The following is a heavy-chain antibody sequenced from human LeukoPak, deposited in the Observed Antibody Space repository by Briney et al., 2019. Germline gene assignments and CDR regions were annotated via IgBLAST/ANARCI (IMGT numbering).Heavy chain of an antibody. J-gene: IGHJ4*02. Sequence: GGSLRLSCAASGFTFSQYAIHWVRQAPGKGLEWVAVISYDGNHKYYADSVKGRLTISSSRDNSKNTLYLQMNSLRTEDTAVYYCARGSTYYDSSGQVPFDYWGQGTLVTVSS. CDR1: GFTFSQYA. CDR2: ISYDGNHK. D-gene: IGHD3-22*01. V-gene: IGHV3-30-3*01. CDR3: ARGSTYYDSSGQVPFDY.